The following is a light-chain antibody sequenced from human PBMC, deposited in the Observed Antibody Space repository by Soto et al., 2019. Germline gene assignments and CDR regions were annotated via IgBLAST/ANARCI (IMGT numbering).Light chain of an antibody. V-gene: IGKV3-20*01. Sequence: EIVLAQSPGTLSLSPGERASLSCRASQSVSSSYLAWYQQKPGQAPRLLIYGASNRATGIPDRFSXXXSGXXXTLTISRLEPEDFAVYYCQQYGSSPQTFGQGTKVEIK. J-gene: IGKJ1*01. CDR2: GAS. CDR1: QSVSSSY. CDR3: QQYGSSPQT.